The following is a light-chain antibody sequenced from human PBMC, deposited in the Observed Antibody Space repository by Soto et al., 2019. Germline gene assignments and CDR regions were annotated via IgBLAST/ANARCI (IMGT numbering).Light chain of an antibody. V-gene: IGKV3-20*01. J-gene: IGKJ5*01. CDR1: QSVSSSQ. CDR3: QQYGGSPIT. CDR2: GAS. Sequence: IGLTQSPGTLSLSPGERATLSCRASQSVSSSQLAWYQQKPGQAPRLLMYGASSRATGIPDRLSGSGSGTDFTLTISRLEPEDFALYYCQQYGGSPITFGLVTRLEIK.